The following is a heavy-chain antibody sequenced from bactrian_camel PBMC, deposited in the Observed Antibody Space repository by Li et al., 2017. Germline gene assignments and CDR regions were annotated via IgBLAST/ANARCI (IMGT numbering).Heavy chain of an antibody. CDR1: GFTFSKYG. CDR3: AKDFTAHHY. CDR2: IRRGGGDG. Sequence: EVQLVESGGGLVQPGGSLRLSCAASGFTFSKYGVSWVRQAPGKGLEWVSGIRRGGGDGYYADSVKGRFTISRDNAKNTLYLQMNSLKTEDTAMYYCAKDFTAHHYWGQGTQVTVS. J-gene: IGHJ4*01. D-gene: IGHD2*01. V-gene: IGHV3S40*01.